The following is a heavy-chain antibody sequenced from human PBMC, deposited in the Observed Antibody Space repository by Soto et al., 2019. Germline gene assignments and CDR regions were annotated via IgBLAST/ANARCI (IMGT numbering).Heavy chain of an antibody. CDR3: ARVRVIRGVITSHFGL. J-gene: IGHJ4*02. CDR1: GGTFNSYG. V-gene: IGHV1-69*06. CDR2: IIPLYGTV. D-gene: IGHD3-10*01. Sequence: SVKVSCKASGGTFNSYGISWVRQAPGQGLDWMGVIIPLYGTVNYAQKFQGRVSITADKSTSTAYMDLNSLRSDDTAVYYCARVRVIRGVITSHFGLWGQGTLVTV.